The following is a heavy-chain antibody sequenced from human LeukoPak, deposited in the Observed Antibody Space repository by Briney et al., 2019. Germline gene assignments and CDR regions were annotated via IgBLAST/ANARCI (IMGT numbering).Heavy chain of an antibody. V-gene: IGHV3-23*01. Sequence: GGSLRLSCAASGFTFSSYAMTWVRQAPGKGLEWVSAISGSGGSTYYADSVKGRFTISRDNSKNTLYLQMNSLRAEDTAVYYCATRVSTSRSFDYWGQGTLVTVSS. J-gene: IGHJ4*02. CDR2: ISGSGGST. CDR3: ATRVSTSRSFDY. CDR1: GFTFSSYA.